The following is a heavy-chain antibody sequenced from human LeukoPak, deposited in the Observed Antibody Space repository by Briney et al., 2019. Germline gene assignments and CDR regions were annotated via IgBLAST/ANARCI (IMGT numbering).Heavy chain of an antibody. V-gene: IGHV4-59*01. CDR2: IYYSGST. Sequence: SETLSLTCTVSGGSISSYYWSWIRQPPGKGLEWIGYIYYSGSTNYNPSLKSRVTISVDTSKNQFSLKLSSVTAADTAVYYCARGDGYDNFDYWGQGTLVTVSS. CDR1: GGSISSYY. CDR3: ARGDGYDNFDY. D-gene: IGHD5-24*01. J-gene: IGHJ4*02.